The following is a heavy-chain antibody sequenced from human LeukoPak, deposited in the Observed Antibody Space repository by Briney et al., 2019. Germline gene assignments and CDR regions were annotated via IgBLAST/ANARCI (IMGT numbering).Heavy chain of an antibody. CDR1: GFTFSSYG. J-gene: IGHJ3*02. CDR3: ARVDWMIGAFDI. CDR2: IWYDGSNK. D-gene: IGHD3-22*01. Sequence: PGGSLRLSCAASGFTFSSYGMHWVRQAPGKGLEWVAVIWYDGSNKYYADSVKGRFTISRDNSKNTLYLQMNSLRAEDTAVYYCARVDWMIGAFDIWGQGTMVTVSS. V-gene: IGHV3-33*01.